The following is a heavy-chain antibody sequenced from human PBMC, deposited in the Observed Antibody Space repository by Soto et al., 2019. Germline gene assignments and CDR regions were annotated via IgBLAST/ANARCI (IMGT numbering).Heavy chain of an antibody. CDR3: AGGIAARPLGY. CDR2: IYHSGST. V-gene: IGHV4-30-2*01. J-gene: IGHJ4*02. Sequence: QLQLQESGSGLVTPSQPLSITCAVSGGSISSGGFSWSWIRQPPGKGLESIGYIYHSGSTYYNPSLKSRVTISVDRSKNQFSLKLSSVTAADTAVYYCAGGIAARPLGYWGQGTLVTVSS. CDR1: GGSISSGGFS. D-gene: IGHD6-6*01.